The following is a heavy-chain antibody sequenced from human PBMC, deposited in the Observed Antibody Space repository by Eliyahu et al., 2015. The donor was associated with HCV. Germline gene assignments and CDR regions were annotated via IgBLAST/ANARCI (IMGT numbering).Heavy chain of an antibody. Sequence: EVQLLESGGGLVQPGGSLXLSCAASGFTFXSXAXSWVRQAPGKGLGWVSAISGSGGSTYYADSVKGRFTISRDNSKNTLYLQMNSLRAEDTAVYYCAKDLGGHIVVVTAIGAFDIWGQGTMVTVSS. D-gene: IGHD2-21*02. CDR1: GFTFXSXA. CDR2: ISGSGGST. J-gene: IGHJ3*02. CDR3: AKDLGGHIVVVTAIGAFDI. V-gene: IGHV3-23*01.